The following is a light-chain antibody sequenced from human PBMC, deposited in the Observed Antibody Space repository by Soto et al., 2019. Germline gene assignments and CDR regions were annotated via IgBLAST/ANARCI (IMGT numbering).Light chain of an antibody. CDR3: AAWDDSLNVWM. CDR1: SSNIGSNT. Sequence: QSVLTQPPSASGTPGQRVTISCSGSSSNIGSNTVNWYQQLPGTAPKLLVFSNDQRPSGVPDRFSGSKSGTSVSLAISGLKSEDEADYYCAAWDDSLNVWMFGGGTKLTVL. J-gene: IGLJ3*02. V-gene: IGLV1-44*01. CDR2: SND.